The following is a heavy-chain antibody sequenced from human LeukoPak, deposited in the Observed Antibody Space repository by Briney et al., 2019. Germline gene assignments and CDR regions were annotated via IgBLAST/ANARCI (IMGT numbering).Heavy chain of an antibody. D-gene: IGHD6-13*01. V-gene: IGHV3-23*01. CDR3: AKDSGFAIAAVPIDY. CDR2: ISGSGGST. J-gene: IGHJ4*02. Sequence: PGGSLRLSCAASGFTFSSYAMSWVHQAPGKGLEWVSDISGSGGSTYYADSVKGRFTISRDNSKNTLYLQMNSLRAEDTAVYYCAKDSGFAIAAVPIDYWGQGTLVTVSS. CDR1: GFTFSSYA.